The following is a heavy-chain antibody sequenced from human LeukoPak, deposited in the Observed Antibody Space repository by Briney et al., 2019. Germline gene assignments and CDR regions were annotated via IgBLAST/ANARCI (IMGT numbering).Heavy chain of an antibody. CDR3: AKDLGIAVAGTCDY. J-gene: IGHJ4*02. Sequence: GGFLRLSCAASGFTSSTSWMSWVRQAPGKGLEWVSAISGSGGSTYYADSVKGRFTISRDNSKNTLYLQMNSLRAEDTAVYYCAKDLGIAVAGTCDYWGQGTLVTVSS. V-gene: IGHV3-23*01. CDR1: GFTSSTSW. D-gene: IGHD6-19*01. CDR2: ISGSGGST.